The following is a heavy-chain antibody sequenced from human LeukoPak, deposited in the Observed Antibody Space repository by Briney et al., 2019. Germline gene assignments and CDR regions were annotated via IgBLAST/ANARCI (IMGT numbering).Heavy chain of an antibody. CDR2: ISSSSSYV. CDR1: GFTFSSYS. J-gene: IGHJ4*02. CDR3: ARDGDYGDYFDY. D-gene: IGHD4-17*01. Sequence: GGSLRLSCAASGFTFSSYSMNWVRQAPGKGLEWVSSISSSSSYVYYADSVKGRFTIPRDNAKNSLYLQMNSLRAEDTAVYYCARDGDYGDYFDYWGQGTLVTVSS. V-gene: IGHV3-21*01.